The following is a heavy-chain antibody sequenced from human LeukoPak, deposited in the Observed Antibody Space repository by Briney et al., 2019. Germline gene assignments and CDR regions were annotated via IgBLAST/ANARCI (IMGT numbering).Heavy chain of an antibody. CDR1: GFTFSSYS. CDR3: ARVRVATISPAFDI. V-gene: IGHV3-21*01. J-gene: IGHJ3*02. CDR2: ISGSSSYI. Sequence: GALRLSCVASGFTFSSYSMNWVRQAPGKGLEWVSYISGSSSYIYYADSMKGRFTISRDDAKNSLYLQLNSLRAEDTAVYYCARVRVATISPAFDIWGQGTMVTVSS. D-gene: IGHD5-12*01.